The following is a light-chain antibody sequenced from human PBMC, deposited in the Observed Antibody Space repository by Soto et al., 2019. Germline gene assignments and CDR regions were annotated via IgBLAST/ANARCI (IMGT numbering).Light chain of an antibody. V-gene: IGKV3-15*01. Sequence: EIVVTQSPATLSLSPGERTTLSCMAIQTIDKTLEWYERKTGQAPRLLIYDASTRATGVPARFSGSGSGTDFTLTISSLQSEDFAVYYCQHYNYWPYTFGQGTKVDIK. CDR3: QHYNYWPYT. J-gene: IGKJ2*01. CDR2: DAS. CDR1: QTIDKT.